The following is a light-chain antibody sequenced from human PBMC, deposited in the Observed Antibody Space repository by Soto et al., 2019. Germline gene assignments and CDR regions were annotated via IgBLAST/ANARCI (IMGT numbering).Light chain of an antibody. CDR1: SSDVGGYNY. Sequence: QSVLTQPASVSGSPGQSITISCTGTSSDVGGYNYVSWYQQHPGKAPKLMIYDVSNRPSGVSNRFSGSKSGNTASLTISGLQAEDEADYYFSSYTSSSTGFGGGTNLTVL. V-gene: IGLV2-14*01. J-gene: IGLJ2*01. CDR3: SSYTSSSTG. CDR2: DVS.